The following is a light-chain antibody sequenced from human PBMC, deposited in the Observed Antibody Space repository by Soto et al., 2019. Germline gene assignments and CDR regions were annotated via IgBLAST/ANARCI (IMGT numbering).Light chain of an antibody. Sequence: DIQLTQSTSTLSASLGDKVSITYRARQSISRWLAWYQQKPGKAPKLLIYDASILERGVPSRFSGSGSGTEFTLTISSLQSDDFATYYCQQYTTYWTFGQGTKVDNK. CDR1: QSISRW. CDR2: DAS. CDR3: QQYTTYWT. V-gene: IGKV1-5*01. J-gene: IGKJ1*01.